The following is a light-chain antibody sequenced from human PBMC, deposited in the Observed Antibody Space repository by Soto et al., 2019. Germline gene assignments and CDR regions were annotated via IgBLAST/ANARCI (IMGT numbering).Light chain of an antibody. CDR1: QGIKNY. V-gene: IGKV1-9*01. Sequence: DIQLTQSPSFLSASVGDRVSITCRASQGIKNYLAWYRKKAGKAPNLLIYFASTLQSGVPSRFSGSGSETEFTLTISSLQPEDAATYYCQQLHSYPLTCGGGTKVEI. CDR2: FAS. J-gene: IGKJ4*01. CDR3: QQLHSYPLT.